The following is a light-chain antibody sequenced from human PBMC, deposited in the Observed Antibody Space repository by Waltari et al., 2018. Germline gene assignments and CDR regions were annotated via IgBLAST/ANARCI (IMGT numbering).Light chain of an antibody. CDR2: SNN. CDR3: AAWDDSLNGNV. CDR1: SSHSGRNT. J-gene: IGLJ6*01. Sequence: QSVLTQPPSASGTPGQLVTISCSGLSSHSGRNTVNWYQQLPGTAPKLLIYSNNQRPSGVPDRFSGSKSGTSASLAISGLQSEDEADYYCAAWDDSLNGNVFGSGTKVTVL. V-gene: IGLV1-44*01.